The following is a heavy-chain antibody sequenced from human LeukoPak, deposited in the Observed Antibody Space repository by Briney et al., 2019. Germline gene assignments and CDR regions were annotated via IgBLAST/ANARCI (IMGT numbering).Heavy chain of an antibody. CDR2: ISAYNGNT. CDR1: GYTFTSYG. V-gene: IGHV1-18*01. CDR3: ARDRSIAAAGSFDY. D-gene: IGHD6-13*01. Sequence: GASVKVSCKASGYTFTSYGISWVRQAPGQGLEWMGWISAYNGNTNYAQKLQGRVTMTTDTSTSTAYMELRSLRSDDTAVYYCARDRSIAAAGSFDYWGQGTLVTVSS. J-gene: IGHJ4*02.